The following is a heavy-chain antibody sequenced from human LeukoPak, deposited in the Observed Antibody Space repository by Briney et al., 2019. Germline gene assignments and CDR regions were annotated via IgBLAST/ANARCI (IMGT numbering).Heavy chain of an antibody. V-gene: IGHV1-2*02. CDR3: ARVDYRSGWYQNYDAFDI. D-gene: IGHD6-19*01. J-gene: IGHJ3*02. CDR2: INPNSGGT. CDR1: GYTLTGYY. Sequence: GASVKVSCKASGYTLTGYYIHWVRQAPGQGLEWMGWINPNSGGTNYAQKFQGRVTMTRDTSISTAYMELSRLRSDDTAVYYCARVDYRSGWYQNYDAFDIWGQGTMVTVSS.